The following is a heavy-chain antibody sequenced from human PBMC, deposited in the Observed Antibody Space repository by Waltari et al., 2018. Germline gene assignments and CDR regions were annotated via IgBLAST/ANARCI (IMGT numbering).Heavy chain of an antibody. CDR1: GGSISSYS. CDR2: IYDSGST. D-gene: IGHD3-10*01. CDR3: ARERGSFGGLDY. V-gene: IGHV4-59*01. J-gene: IGHJ4*02. Sequence: QVQLQESGPGLVKPSETLSLTCTVSGGSISSYSWSWIRQPPGKGLEWIGYIYDSGSTNYNPSLKSRVTIAVDTSKNQFSLKLSSVTAADTAVYYCARERGSFGGLDYWGQGTLVTVSS.